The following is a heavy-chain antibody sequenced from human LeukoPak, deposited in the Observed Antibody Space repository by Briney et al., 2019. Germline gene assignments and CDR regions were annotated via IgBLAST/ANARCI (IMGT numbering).Heavy chain of an antibody. D-gene: IGHD4-17*01. Sequence: PGGSLRLSCAASGFTFSSYSMNWVRQAPGKGLEWVTSISSSSSYIYYADSVKGRFTISRDNAKNSLYLQMNSLRAEDTAVYYCARENDYGDYVLDYWGQGTLVTVSS. J-gene: IGHJ4*02. CDR1: GFTFSSYS. CDR3: ARENDYGDYVLDY. V-gene: IGHV3-21*04. CDR2: ISSSSSYI.